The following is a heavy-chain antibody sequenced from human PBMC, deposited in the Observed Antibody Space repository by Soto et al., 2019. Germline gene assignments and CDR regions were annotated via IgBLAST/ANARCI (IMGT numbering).Heavy chain of an antibody. CDR2: IYWDDDK. Sequence: QITLKESGPTLVKPTQTLTLTCTFSGFSLSTSGVGVGWIRQPPGKALEWLALIYWDDDKRYSPSLKSRLTITKDTSKNQVVLTMTNMDPVDTATYYCAHTIYDFWSGSRYYGMDVWGQGTTVTVS. J-gene: IGHJ6*02. V-gene: IGHV2-5*02. CDR3: AHTIYDFWSGSRYYGMDV. CDR1: GFSLSTSGVG. D-gene: IGHD3-3*01.